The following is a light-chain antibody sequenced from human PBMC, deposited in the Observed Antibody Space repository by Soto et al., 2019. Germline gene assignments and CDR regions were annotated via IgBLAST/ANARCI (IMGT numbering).Light chain of an antibody. V-gene: IGKV3-11*01. CDR2: DAS. CDR1: QRVSVY. CDR3: QQSSNWPRT. J-gene: IGKJ1*01. Sequence: EIVLTQSPATLSLSPGERATLFCRASQRVSVYLAWFQQKPGQAPRLLIYDASNRAAGIPDRFSGSGSGTDFTLTISSLEPEDFAVYYCQQSSNWPRTLGQGTKVDIK.